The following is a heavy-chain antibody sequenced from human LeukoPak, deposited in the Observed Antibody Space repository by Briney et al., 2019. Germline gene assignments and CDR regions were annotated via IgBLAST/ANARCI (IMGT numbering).Heavy chain of an antibody. D-gene: IGHD3-10*01. CDR3: ARVRGDCFDY. V-gene: IGHV3-30*02. CDR2: IRYDGSKK. Sequence: QTGGSLRLSCAASGFIFSSYGMHWVRQAPGKGLEWVAFIRYDGSKKYYADSVKGRFTISRDNSKNTLYLQMNSLRAEDTAVYYCARVRGDCFDYWAQGTLVTVSS. J-gene: IGHJ4*02. CDR1: GFIFSSYG.